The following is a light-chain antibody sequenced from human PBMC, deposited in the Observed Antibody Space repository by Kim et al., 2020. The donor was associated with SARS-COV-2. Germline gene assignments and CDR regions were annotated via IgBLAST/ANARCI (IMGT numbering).Light chain of an antibody. CDR2: RTN. CDR3: SSWDSSLSAWL. CDR1: NNNVGNQG. Sequence: KTAPITCTGNNNNVGNQGAAWLQQHQGHPPKLLSYRTNNRPSGISERFSASRSGNTASLTITGLQPEYEADYYCSSWDSSLSAWLFGGGTHLTVL. J-gene: IGLJ2*01. V-gene: IGLV10-54*01.